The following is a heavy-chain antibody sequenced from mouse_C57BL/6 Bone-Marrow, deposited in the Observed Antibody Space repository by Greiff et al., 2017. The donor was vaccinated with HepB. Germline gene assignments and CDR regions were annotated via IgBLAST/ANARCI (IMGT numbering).Heavy chain of an antibody. V-gene: IGHV1-42*01. CDR1: GYSFTGYY. Sequence: VQLKQSGPELVKPGASVKISCKASGYSFTGYYMNWVKQSPEKSLEWIGEINPSTGSTTYNQKFKAKATLTVDKSSSTAYMQLKSLTSEDSAVYYCARSGSTTVVAHWYFDVWGTGTTVTVSS. CDR2: INPSTGST. D-gene: IGHD1-1*01. J-gene: IGHJ1*03. CDR3: ARSGSTTVVAHWYFDV.